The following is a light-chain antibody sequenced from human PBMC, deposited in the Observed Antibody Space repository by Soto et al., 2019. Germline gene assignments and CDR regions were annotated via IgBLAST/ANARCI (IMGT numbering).Light chain of an antibody. J-gene: IGKJ5*01. CDR1: QSINSY. CDR3: QQSYSTPPIT. Sequence: DIQMTQSPSSLSASVGDRVTITCRASQSINSYLNWYQQKPGKAPKLLIYAATSLQSGVPSRFSGSGSVTDFTLTISSLQPEDFATYYCQQSYSTPPITFGQGTRLEIK. V-gene: IGKV1-39*01. CDR2: AAT.